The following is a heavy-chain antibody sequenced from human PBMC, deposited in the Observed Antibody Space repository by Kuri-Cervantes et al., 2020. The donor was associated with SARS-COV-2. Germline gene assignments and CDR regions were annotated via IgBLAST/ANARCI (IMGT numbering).Heavy chain of an antibody. Sequence: ASVKVSCKASGYTFTSYGISWVRQATGQGLEWMGWMNPNSGNTGYAQKFQGRVTMTRNTSISTAYMELSSLRSEDTAVYYCARDYRHPITMVKPRGWFDPWGQGNLVTGAS. CDR3: ARDYRHPITMVKPRGWFDP. D-gene: IGHD3-10*01. J-gene: IGHJ5*02. V-gene: IGHV1-8*02. CDR1: GYTFTSYG. CDR2: MNPNSGNT.